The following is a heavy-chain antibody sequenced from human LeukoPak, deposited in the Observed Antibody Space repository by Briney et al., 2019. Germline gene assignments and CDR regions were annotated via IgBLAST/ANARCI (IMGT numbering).Heavy chain of an antibody. CDR3: ARDLDSSSWYVGY. CDR1: GYSISSGYY. J-gene: IGHJ4*02. D-gene: IGHD6-13*01. Sequence: SETLSLTCTVSGYSISSGYYWGWIRQPPGEGLEWIGSIYHSANAYSNPSLKSRVTISVDTSKNQFSLKLTSVTAADTAVYYCARDLDSSSWYVGYSGQGTLVTVSS. CDR2: IYHSANA. V-gene: IGHV4-38-2*02.